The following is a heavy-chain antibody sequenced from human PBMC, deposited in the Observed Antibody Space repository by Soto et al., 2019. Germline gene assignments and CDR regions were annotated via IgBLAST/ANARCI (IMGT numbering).Heavy chain of an antibody. V-gene: IGHV1-8*01. J-gene: IGHJ6*03. D-gene: IGHD6-13*01. CDR1: GYTFTSYD. CDR3: ARGNYSSSWYWDYYYYMAV. Sequence: ASVKVSCKASGYTFTSYDINWVRQATGQGLEWMGWMNPNSGNTGYAQKFQGRVTMTRNTSISTAYMELSSLRSEDTAVYYCARGNYSSSWYWDYYYYMAVWGKGTTVTVSS. CDR2: MNPNSGNT.